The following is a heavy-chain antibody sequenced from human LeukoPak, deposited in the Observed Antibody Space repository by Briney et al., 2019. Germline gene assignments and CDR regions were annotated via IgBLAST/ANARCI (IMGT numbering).Heavy chain of an antibody. D-gene: IGHD6-13*01. CDR1: GFTFGSYG. CDR3: ARAAAAGTNDY. Sequence: GGSLRLSCAASGFTFGSYGMHWVRQAPGKGLEWVAVIWYDGSNKYYGDSVKGRFTISRDNSKNTLYLQMNSLRAEDTAVYYCARAAAAGTNDYWGQGTLVTVSS. CDR2: IWYDGSNK. V-gene: IGHV3-33*01. J-gene: IGHJ4*02.